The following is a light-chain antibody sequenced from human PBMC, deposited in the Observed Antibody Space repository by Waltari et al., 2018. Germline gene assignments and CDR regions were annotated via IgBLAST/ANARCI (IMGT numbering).Light chain of an antibody. CDR3: HQYSNSRPYT. CDR1: QSVSSY. Sequence: EIVLTQSPATLSLSPGERATLSCRASQSVSSYLAWYQQEPGQAPRLLIYDASNRATGIPARFSGSGSGTDFTLTISSLEPEDFAVYYCHQYSNSRPYTFGQGTKLEI. CDR2: DAS. V-gene: IGKV3-11*01. J-gene: IGKJ2*01.